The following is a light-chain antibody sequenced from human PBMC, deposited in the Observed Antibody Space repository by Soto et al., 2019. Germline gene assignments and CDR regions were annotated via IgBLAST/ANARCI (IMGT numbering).Light chain of an antibody. CDR3: QQYNSYSRT. V-gene: IGKV1-5*03. J-gene: IGKJ1*01. Sequence: DIQMTQSPATLSGSVGVRVTITCRASQSINTWLAWYQQKPGKAPKLLIYKASSLESGVPSRFSGSGSGTEFTLTISSLQPDDFATYYCQQYNSYSRTFGQGTKVDIK. CDR2: KAS. CDR1: QSINTW.